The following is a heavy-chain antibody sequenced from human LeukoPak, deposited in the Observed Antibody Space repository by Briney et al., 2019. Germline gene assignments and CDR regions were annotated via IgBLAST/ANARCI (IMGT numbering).Heavy chain of an antibody. CDR3: ARGNYDFWSGYYTPYYYYMDV. CDR1: GFTFSSYW. Sequence: PGGSLRLSCAASGFTFSSYWMSWVRQAPGKGLEWVANIKQDGSEKYYVDSVKGRFTISRDNAKNSLYLQMNSLRAEDTAVYYCARGNYDFWSGYYTPYYYYMDVWGKGTTVTVSS. CDR2: IKQDGSEK. J-gene: IGHJ6*03. V-gene: IGHV3-7*01. D-gene: IGHD3-3*01.